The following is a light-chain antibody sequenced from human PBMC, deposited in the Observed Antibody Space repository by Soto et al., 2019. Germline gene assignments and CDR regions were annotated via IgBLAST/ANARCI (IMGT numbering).Light chain of an antibody. CDR2: GAS. Sequence: IGFTQSPGTLSLSPGERATLSCRASQSVSSSYLAWYQQKPGQAPRLLIYGASSRATGIPDRFSGSGSGTDFTLTISRLEPEDFAVYYCQQYGSSPWTFGQGTKVDIK. CDR1: QSVSSSY. V-gene: IGKV3-20*01. J-gene: IGKJ1*01. CDR3: QQYGSSPWT.